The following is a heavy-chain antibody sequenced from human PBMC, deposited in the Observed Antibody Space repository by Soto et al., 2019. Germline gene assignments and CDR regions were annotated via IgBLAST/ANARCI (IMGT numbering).Heavy chain of an antibody. V-gene: IGHV4-31*03. CDR2: IYYSGST. Sequence: NPSETLSLTCTVSGGSISSGGYYWSWIRQHPGKGLEWIGYIYYSGSTYYNPSLKSRVTISVDTSKNPFSLKLSSVTAADTAVYYCARADDYVWGAPYWGQGTLVTAPQ. J-gene: IGHJ4*02. D-gene: IGHD3-16*01. CDR1: GGSISSGGYY. CDR3: ARADDYVWGAPY.